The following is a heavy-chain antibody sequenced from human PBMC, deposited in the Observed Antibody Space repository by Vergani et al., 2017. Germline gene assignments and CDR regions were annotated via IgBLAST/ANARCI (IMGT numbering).Heavy chain of an antibody. D-gene: IGHD6-6*01. CDR3: ARGARPGFTYFQH. CDR1: GGSFSGYY. Sequence: QVQLQQWGAGLLKPSETLSLTCAVYGGSFSGYYWSWIRQPPGKGLEWIGEIKHSGNTNYNPSLKSRVTISVDTSKNQFSLKLSSVTAADTAVYYCARGARPGFTYFQHWGQGTLVTVSS. J-gene: IGHJ1*01. V-gene: IGHV4-34*01. CDR2: IKHSGNT.